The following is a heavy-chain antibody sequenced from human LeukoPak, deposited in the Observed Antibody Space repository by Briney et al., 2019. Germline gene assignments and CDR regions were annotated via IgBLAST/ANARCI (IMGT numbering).Heavy chain of an antibody. V-gene: IGHV1-2*02. CDR2: INPNSGAT. Sequence: GASGKVSCKASGYTFTDYYIDWVRQAPGQGLEWMGWINPNSGATNYAQKFQGRVTMTRDRSFSTVYMQLDSLISDDTAVYYCARALSLDSWGQRTLVAVSA. CDR1: GYTFTDYY. J-gene: IGHJ4*02. CDR3: ARALSLDS.